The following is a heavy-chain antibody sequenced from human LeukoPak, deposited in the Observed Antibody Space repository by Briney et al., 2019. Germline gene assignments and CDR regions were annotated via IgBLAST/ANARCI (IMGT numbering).Heavy chain of an antibody. J-gene: IGHJ6*03. CDR3: ARSRYDILTGPINCMDV. CDR2: IYPGDSDT. D-gene: IGHD3-9*01. CDR1: GYSFTSYW. Sequence: GESLKISCKGSGYSFTSYWIGWVRQMPGKGLEWMGIIYPGDSDTRYSPSFQGQVTISADKPISTAYLQWSSLKASDTAMYYCARSRYDILTGPINCMDVWGKGTTVTVSS. V-gene: IGHV5-51*04.